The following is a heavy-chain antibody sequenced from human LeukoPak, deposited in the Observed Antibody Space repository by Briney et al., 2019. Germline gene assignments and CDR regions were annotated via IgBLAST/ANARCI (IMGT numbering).Heavy chain of an antibody. CDR3: ATDLNYDFWSGLGN. V-gene: IGHV3-30*03. CDR2: ISYDGTNK. CDR1: GFTFSSYG. Sequence: GGSLRLSCAVSGFTFSSYGMHWVRQAPGKGLEWMAVISYDGTNKYYADSVKGRFTISRDNSKNTLYLQMNSLRAEDTAVYYCATDLNYDFWSGLGNWGQGTLVTVSS. D-gene: IGHD3-3*01. J-gene: IGHJ4*02.